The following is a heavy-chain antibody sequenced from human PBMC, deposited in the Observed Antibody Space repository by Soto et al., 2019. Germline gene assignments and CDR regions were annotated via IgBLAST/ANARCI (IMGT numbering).Heavy chain of an antibody. V-gene: IGHV4-31*03. D-gene: IGHD5-12*01. J-gene: IGHJ5*02. CDR3: ARETVGTIDR. Sequence: SETLSLTCTVSGGSISSVGYYWSWIRQHPGKGLEWIGYIYNSGSTHYNPPLKSRITMSVDTSKNQFSLKLSSVTVADTAVYFCARETVGTIDRWGQGTLVTVSS. CDR2: IYNSGST. CDR1: GGSISSVGYY.